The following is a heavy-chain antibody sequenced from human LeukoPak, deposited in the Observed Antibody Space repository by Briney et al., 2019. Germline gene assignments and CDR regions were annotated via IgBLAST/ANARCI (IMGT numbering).Heavy chain of an antibody. CDR2: IKQDGSEK. Sequence: PGGSLRLSRAASGFTFSSYLMSWVRQAPGKGLEWVANIKQDGSEKYYVDSVKGRFTISRDNAKNSLYLQMNSLRAEDTAVYYCARDPDPYYFDYWGQGTLVTVSS. J-gene: IGHJ4*02. CDR1: GFTFSSYL. V-gene: IGHV3-7*01. CDR3: ARDPDPYYFDY.